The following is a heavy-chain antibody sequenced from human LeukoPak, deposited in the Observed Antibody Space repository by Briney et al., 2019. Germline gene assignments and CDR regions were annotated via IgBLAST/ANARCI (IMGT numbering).Heavy chain of an antibody. D-gene: IGHD3-22*01. V-gene: IGHV1-8*01. CDR2: MNPNSGNT. CDR3: ARRKADQYDSRGSDY. Sequence: ASVKVSCKASGYTFTSYDITWVRQATGQGLEWMVWMNPNSGNTGYAQKFQGRVTMTRDTSISTAYMELSSLRSEDTAVYYCARRKADQYDSRGSDYWGQGTLVTVSS. CDR1: GYTFTSYD. J-gene: IGHJ4*02.